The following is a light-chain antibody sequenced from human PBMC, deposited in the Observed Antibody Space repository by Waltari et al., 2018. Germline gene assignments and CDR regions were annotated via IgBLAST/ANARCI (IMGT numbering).Light chain of an antibody. J-gene: IGKJ4*01. CDR1: QVIGRW. CDR3: QQAATFPRDT. CDR2: SAS. V-gene: IGKV1-12*01. Sequence: DIQMTQSPSSVSASVGDRVTINCRASQVIGRWLAWYQQKPAKAPKLLDSSASILQSGVPSRLSGSGSGTEFTLTISSLQPEDFATYYCQQAATFPRDTFGGGTTVEI.